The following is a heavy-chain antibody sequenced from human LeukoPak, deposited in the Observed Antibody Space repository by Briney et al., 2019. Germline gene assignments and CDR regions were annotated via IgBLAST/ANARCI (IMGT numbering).Heavy chain of an antibody. CDR2: IKQDGSEK. CDR3: ARLGPASSGWPESFDY. J-gene: IGHJ4*02. V-gene: IGHV3-7*03. D-gene: IGHD6-19*01. Sequence: GGSLRLSCAASGFTFSSYWMSWVRQAPGKGLEWVANIKQDGSEKYNVDSVKGRFTISRDNAKNSLYLQMNSLRVEDTAVYYCARLGPASSGWPESFDYWGQGTLVTVSS. CDR1: GFTFSSYW.